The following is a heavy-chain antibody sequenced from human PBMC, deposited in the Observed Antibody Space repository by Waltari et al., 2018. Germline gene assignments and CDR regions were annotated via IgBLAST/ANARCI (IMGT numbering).Heavy chain of an antibody. Sequence: QVQLQESGPGLVKPSETLSLTCTVSGGSISSYYWSWIRQPPGKGLEWIGYIYYSGSTNYNPSHKSRVTISVDTSKNQFSLKLSSVTAADTAVYYCARSHVLRYYMDVWGKGTTVTVSS. D-gene: IGHD2-15*01. V-gene: IGHV4-59*01. CDR3: ARSHVLRYYMDV. CDR1: GGSISSYY. CDR2: IYYSGST. J-gene: IGHJ6*03.